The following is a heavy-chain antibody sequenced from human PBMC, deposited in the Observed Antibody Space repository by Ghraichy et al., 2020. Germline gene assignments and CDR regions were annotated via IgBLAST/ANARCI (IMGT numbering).Heavy chain of an antibody. J-gene: IGHJ3*02. V-gene: IGHV1-2*02. CDR3: ARRSDCGGDCYSPLDAFDI. CDR1: GYTFTGYY. D-gene: IGHD2-21*02. Sequence: ALVKVSCKASGYTFTGYYMHWVRQAPGQGLEWMGWINPNSGGTNYAQKFQGRVTMTRDTSISTAYMELSRLRSDDTAVYYCARRSDCGGDCYSPLDAFDIWGQGTMVTVSS. CDR2: INPNSGGT.